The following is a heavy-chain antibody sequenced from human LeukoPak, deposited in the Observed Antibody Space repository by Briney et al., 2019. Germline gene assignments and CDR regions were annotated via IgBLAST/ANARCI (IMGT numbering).Heavy chain of an antibody. V-gene: IGHV4-59*01. Sequence: PSETLSLTCAVSGGPISSYFWSWIRQPPGKGLEWIGYVYYGDSTKYNPSLKSRVTISVDKSKNNFSLRLSSVAAADTAVYYCAREKECSGDCYPFEYWGQGTLVTVSS. D-gene: IGHD2-21*02. CDR1: GGPISSYF. CDR3: AREKECSGDCYPFEY. CDR2: VYYGDST. J-gene: IGHJ4*02.